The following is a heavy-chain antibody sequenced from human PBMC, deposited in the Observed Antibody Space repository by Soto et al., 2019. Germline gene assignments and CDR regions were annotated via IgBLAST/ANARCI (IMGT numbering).Heavy chain of an antibody. D-gene: IGHD5-12*01. CDR3: ARGELGILRFRTHGWRGRYNWFDP. V-gene: IGHV4-30-2*01. J-gene: IGHJ5*02. CDR2: IYYSGST. Sequence: SETLSLTCAVSGGSISRGGYSRGWIRQPPGKGLGLIGYIYYSGSTYYNPSLKSRVTVSVDRSKNQFSLKLSSVTAADTAVYYYARGELGILRFRTHGWRGRYNWFDPWGQGTLVTVSS. CDR1: GGSISRGGYS.